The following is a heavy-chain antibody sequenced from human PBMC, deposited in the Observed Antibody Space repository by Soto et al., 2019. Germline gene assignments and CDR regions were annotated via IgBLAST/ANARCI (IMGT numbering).Heavy chain of an antibody. CDR1: GFAFSDYS. V-gene: IGHV3-11*06. Sequence: QVQLVGSGGGLVKPGGSLRLSCAASGFAFSDYSMSWIRQGPGKGLEWLSCISSSSSHTNYADSVKGRFAISRDNAKKSLFLQMNSLRADDTAVYYCAGTGDRWYIDLWGRGTLVTVSS. J-gene: IGHJ2*01. CDR3: AGTGDRWYIDL. D-gene: IGHD7-27*01. CDR2: ISSSSSHT.